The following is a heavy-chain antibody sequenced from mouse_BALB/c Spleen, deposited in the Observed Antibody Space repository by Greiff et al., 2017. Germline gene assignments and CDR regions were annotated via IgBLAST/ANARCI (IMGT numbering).Heavy chain of an antibody. D-gene: IGHD2-14*01. J-gene: IGHJ3*01. Sequence: QVQLQQSAAELARPGASVKMSCKASGYTFTSYTMHWVKQRPGQGLEWIGYINPSSGYTEYNQKFKDKSTLTADKSASTDYMQLSSLTSEDSAVYYGAGRGYGVKSWFAYWGQGTLVTVSA. CDR2: INPSSGYT. CDR3: AGRGYGVKSWFAY. V-gene: IGHV1-4*02. CDR1: GYTFTSYT.